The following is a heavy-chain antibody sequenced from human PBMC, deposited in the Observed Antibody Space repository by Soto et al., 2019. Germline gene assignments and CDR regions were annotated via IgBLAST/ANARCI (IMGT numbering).Heavy chain of an antibody. D-gene: IGHD3-10*01. V-gene: IGHV6-1*01. Sequence: WHTLSLTCDISGDSVSSNSVSWNWIRQSPSRGLEWLGRTYYRSKWKNDFAISVRSRITINADTSKNQFSLQLSSVTPEDTAVYYSAITVARALDAFYIWGQGSMVTVSS. CDR3: AITVARALDAFYI. J-gene: IGHJ3*02. CDR1: GDSVSSNSVS. CDR2: TYYRSKWKN.